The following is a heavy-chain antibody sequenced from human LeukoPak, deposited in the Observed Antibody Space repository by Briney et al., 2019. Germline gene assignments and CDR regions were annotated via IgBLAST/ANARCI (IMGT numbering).Heavy chain of an antibody. CDR2: IYYSGST. Sequence: SETLSLTSTVSGGSVSSSSYYWSWIRQPPGKGLEWIGYIYYSGSTNYNPSLKSRVTISVDTSTNQFSLKLSSVTAADTAVYYCARVDFVVVPAAMYWFDPWGQGTLVTVSS. CDR1: GGSVSSSSYY. V-gene: IGHV4-61*01. J-gene: IGHJ5*02. D-gene: IGHD2-2*01. CDR3: ARVDFVVVPAAMYWFDP.